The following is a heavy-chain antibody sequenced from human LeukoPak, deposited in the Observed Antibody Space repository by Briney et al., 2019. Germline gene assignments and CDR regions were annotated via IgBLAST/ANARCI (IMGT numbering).Heavy chain of an antibody. V-gene: IGHV4-59*01. CDR2: IYYSGST. CDR3: ARDLDYGDYGIDP. D-gene: IGHD4-17*01. CDR1: GFTFSDYY. Sequence: PGGSLRLSCAASGFTFSDYYMSWIRQPPGKGLEWIGYIYYSGSTNYNPSLKSRVTISVDTSKNQFSLKLSSVTAADTAVYYCARDLDYGDYGIDPWGQGTLVTVSS. J-gene: IGHJ5*02.